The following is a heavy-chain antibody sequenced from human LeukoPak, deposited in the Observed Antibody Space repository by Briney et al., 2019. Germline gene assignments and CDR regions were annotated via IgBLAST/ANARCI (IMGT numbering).Heavy chain of an antibody. CDR2: IKQDGSEK. Sequence: PGGSLRLSCAASGLTFSSYRMSWFRKAPGKGLEWVANIKQDGSEKYYVDSVKGRFTISRDNAKNSLYLQMNSLRAEDTAVYYCARARDSSYWGQGTLVTVSS. CDR1: GLTFSSYR. J-gene: IGHJ4*02. D-gene: IGHD6-13*01. V-gene: IGHV3-7*03. CDR3: ARARDSSY.